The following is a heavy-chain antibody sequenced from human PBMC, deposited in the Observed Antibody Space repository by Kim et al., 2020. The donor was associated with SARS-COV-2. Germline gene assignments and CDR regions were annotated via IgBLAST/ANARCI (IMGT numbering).Heavy chain of an antibody. Sequence: ASVKVSCKASGYTFTSYGISWVRQAPGQGLEWMGWISAYNGNTNYAQKLQGRVTMTTDTSTSTAYMELRSLRSDDTAVYYCARDHCSSTSCYRYYYYGMDVWGQGTTVTVSS. CDR1: GYTFTSYG. J-gene: IGHJ6*02. CDR3: ARDHCSSTSCYRYYYYGMDV. CDR2: ISAYNGNT. V-gene: IGHV1-18*04. D-gene: IGHD2-2*01.